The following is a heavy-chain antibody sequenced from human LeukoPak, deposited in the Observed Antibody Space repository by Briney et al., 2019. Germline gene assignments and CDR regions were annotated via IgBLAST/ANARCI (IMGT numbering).Heavy chain of an antibody. V-gene: IGHV1-69*04. CDR2: IIPILGIA. CDR1: GGTFSSYA. CDR3: ARDPSFRPVADLYFDY. J-gene: IGHJ4*02. Sequence: GSSVKVSCKASGGTFSSYAISWVRQAPGQGLEWMGRIIPILGIANYAQKFQGRVTITADKSTSTAYMELNSLRAEDTAVYYCARDPSFRPVADLYFDYWGQGTLVTVSS. D-gene: IGHD6-19*01.